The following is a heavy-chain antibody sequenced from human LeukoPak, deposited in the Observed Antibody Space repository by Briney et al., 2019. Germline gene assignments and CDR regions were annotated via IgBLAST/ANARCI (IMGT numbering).Heavy chain of an antibody. J-gene: IGHJ4*02. CDR2: IYTSGST. CDR1: GGSINSRSYS. D-gene: IGHD3-10*01. Sequence: SQTLSLTCTVSGGSINSRSYSWTWIRQPAGKGLEWIGRIYTSGSTNYNPSLKSRVTMSVDTSKNQFSLKLSSVTAADTAVYYCARVEITMVRGVISWGQGTLVTVSS. CDR3: ARVEITMVRGVIS. V-gene: IGHV4-61*02.